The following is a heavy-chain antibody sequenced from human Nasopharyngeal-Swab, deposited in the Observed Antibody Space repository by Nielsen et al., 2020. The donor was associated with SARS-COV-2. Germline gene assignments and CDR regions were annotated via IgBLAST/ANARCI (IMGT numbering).Heavy chain of an antibody. CDR3: ASSSSWYGHFDY. CDR2: ISYDGSNK. CDR1: GFTFSSYA. J-gene: IGHJ4*02. V-gene: IGHV3-30*04. Sequence: GSLKISCAASGFTFSSYAMHWVRQAPGKGLEWVAVISYDGSNKYYADSVKGRFTISRDNSKNTLYLQMNSLRAEDTAVYYCASSSSWYGHFDYWGQGTLVTVSS. D-gene: IGHD6-13*01.